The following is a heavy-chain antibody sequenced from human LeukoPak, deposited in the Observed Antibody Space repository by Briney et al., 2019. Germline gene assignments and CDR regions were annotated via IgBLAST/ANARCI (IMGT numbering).Heavy chain of an antibody. CDR3: ARGRSGQGSVNWFDP. D-gene: IGHD2-15*01. Sequence: SETLSLTCTVSGGSISTYYWSWIRQPPGKGLEWIGYIYYSGSTYYNPSLKSRVTISVDTSKNQFSLKLSSVTAADTAVYYCARGRSGQGSVNWFDPWGQGTLVTVSS. CDR1: GGSISTYY. CDR2: IYYSGST. V-gene: IGHV4-59*08. J-gene: IGHJ5*02.